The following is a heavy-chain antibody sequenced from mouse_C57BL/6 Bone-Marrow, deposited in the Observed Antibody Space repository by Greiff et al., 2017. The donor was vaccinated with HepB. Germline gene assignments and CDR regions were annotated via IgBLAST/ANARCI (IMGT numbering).Heavy chain of an antibody. CDR1: GFTFSSYA. J-gene: IGHJ2*01. CDR2: ISDGGSYT. CDR3: ARDHDYENY. D-gene: IGHD2-4*01. V-gene: IGHV5-4*01. Sequence: EVKVVESGGGLVKPGGSLKLSCAASGFTFSSYAMSWVRQTPEKRLEWVATISDGGSYTYYPDNVKGRFTISRDNAKNNLYLQMSHLKSEDTAMYYCARDHDYENYWGQGTTLTVSS.